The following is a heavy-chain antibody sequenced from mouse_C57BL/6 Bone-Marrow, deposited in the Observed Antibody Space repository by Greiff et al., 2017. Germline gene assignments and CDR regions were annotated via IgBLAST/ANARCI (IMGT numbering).Heavy chain of an antibody. CDR1: GFNIKDDY. Sequence: VQLMESGAELVRSGASVKLSCTASGFNIKDDYMHWVKQRPEQGLEWIGWIDPENGDTEYASKFQGKATITADKSSNTAYLQLSSLTSEYTAVYYCTTFGFSSYWGQGDLVPVSA. V-gene: IGHV14-4*01. CDR3: TTFGFSSY. J-gene: IGHJ3*01. D-gene: IGHD2-2*01. CDR2: IDPENGDT.